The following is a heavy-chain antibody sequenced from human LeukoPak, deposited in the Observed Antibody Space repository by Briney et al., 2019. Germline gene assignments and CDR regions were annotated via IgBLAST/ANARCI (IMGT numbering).Heavy chain of an antibody. D-gene: IGHD3-9*01. J-gene: IGHJ4*01. CDR3: ARRNILSGYYHFDY. Sequence: SETLSLTCTVSGVSITSINYYWAWIRQPPGKGLEWIGSLSSGGPTYNNPSLESRTSISADTSSNQLFLKLTSVTAADTAVYFCARRNILSGYYHFDYWGHGTLVTVSS. CDR2: LSSGGPT. V-gene: IGHV4-39*01. CDR1: GVSITSINYY.